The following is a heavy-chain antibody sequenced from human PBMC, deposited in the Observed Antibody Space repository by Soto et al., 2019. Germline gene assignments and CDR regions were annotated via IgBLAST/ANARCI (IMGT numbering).Heavy chain of an antibody. CDR1: GFTFSSYA. CDR3: ARVGAVAGNYWYFDL. CDR2: ISYDGSNK. J-gene: IGHJ2*01. D-gene: IGHD6-19*01. V-gene: IGHV3-30-3*01. Sequence: QVQLVESGGGVVQPGRSLRLSCAASGFTFSSYAMHWVRQAPGKGLEWVAVISYDGSNKYYADSVKGRFTISRDTSKNTLYRQMNSLRAEDTAVYYCARVGAVAGNYWYFDLWGRGTLVTVSS.